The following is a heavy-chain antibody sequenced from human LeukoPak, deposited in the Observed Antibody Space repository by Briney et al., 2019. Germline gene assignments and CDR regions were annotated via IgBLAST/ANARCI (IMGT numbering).Heavy chain of an antibody. Sequence: ASVKASCKASGYTFTGYYMHWVRQSPGQGLEWMGWINPNSGGTNYAQKFQGRVTMPRDTSITTAYMELSGLRSDDTAIYYCARGKLAAPGRTGYNWFDPWGQGTLVTVSS. D-gene: IGHD6-13*01. V-gene: IGHV1-2*02. CDR2: INPNSGGT. CDR1: GYTFTGYY. J-gene: IGHJ5*02. CDR3: ARGKLAAPGRTGYNWFDP.